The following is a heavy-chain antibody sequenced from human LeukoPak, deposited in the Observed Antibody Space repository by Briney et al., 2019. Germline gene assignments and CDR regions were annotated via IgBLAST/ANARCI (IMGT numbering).Heavy chain of an antibody. CDR3: ARHTLVGARNAFDI. D-gene: IGHD1-26*01. CDR2: MYYSGNT. V-gene: IGHV4-59*08. Sequence: SETLSLTCNVSGGSISSYYWSWIRQPPGKGLEWIGYMYYSGNTNYNPSLKSRVTTSVDSSKNQFSRKLSSVTAADTAVYYCARHTLVGARNAFDIWGQGTMVTVSS. CDR1: GGSISSYY. J-gene: IGHJ3*02.